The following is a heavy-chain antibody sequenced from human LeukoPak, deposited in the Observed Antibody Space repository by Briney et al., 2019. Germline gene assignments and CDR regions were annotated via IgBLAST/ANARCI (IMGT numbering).Heavy chain of an antibody. V-gene: IGHV3-21*01. D-gene: IGHD6-19*01. J-gene: IGHJ4*02. CDR1: GFTFSSYS. CDR2: ISSSSSYI. Sequence: TGGSLRLSCAASGFTFSSYSMNWVRQAPGKGLEWVSSISSSSSYIYYADSVKGRFTISRDNAKNSLYLQMNSLRAEDTAVYYCARLSIAVAGPFDYWGQGTLVTVSS. CDR3: ARLSIAVAGPFDY.